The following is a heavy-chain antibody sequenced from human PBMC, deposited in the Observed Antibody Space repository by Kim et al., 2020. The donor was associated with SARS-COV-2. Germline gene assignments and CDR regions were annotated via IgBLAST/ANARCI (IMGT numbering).Heavy chain of an antibody. CDR3: ARDIYHDRSDVGD. J-gene: IGHJ4*02. D-gene: IGHD3-22*01. V-gene: IGHV3-9*01. Sequence: GYAHSVKCRFTISRDNAKNSLYLQMNSLRSEDAALYYCARDIYHDRSDVGDWGQGTLVSVSS.